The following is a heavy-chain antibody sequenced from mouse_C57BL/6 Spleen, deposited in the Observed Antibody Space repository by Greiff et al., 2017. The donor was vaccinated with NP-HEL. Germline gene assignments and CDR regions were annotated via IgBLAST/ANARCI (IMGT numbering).Heavy chain of an antibody. CDR1: GYAFSSSW. D-gene: IGHD2-1*01. V-gene: IGHV1-82*01. CDR2: IYPGDGDT. Sequence: QVQLKESGPELVKPGASVKISCKASGYAFSSSWMNWVKQRPGKGLEWIGRIYPGDGDTNYNGKFKGKATLTADKSSSTAYMQLSSLTSEDSAVYFCARTSIWYPDYWGQGTTLTVSS. J-gene: IGHJ2*01. CDR3: ARTSIWYPDY.